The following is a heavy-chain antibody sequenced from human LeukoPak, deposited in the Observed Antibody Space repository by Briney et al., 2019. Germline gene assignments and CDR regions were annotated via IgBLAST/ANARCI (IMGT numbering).Heavy chain of an antibody. D-gene: IGHD2-2*01. CDR2: INPSGGST. J-gene: IGHJ4*02. CDR1: GYTFTSYY. CDR3: AKADCSSTSCWGYFDY. Sequence: ASVKVSCNASGYTFTSYYKHWVRQAPGQGLEWMGIINPSGGSTSYAQKFQGRVTMTRDTSTSTVYMELSSLRSEDTDVYYCAKADCSSTSCWGYFDYWGQGTLVTVSS. V-gene: IGHV1-46*01.